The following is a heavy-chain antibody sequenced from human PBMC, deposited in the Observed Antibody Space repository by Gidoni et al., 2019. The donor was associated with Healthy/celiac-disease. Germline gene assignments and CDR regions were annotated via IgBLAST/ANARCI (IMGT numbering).Heavy chain of an antibody. D-gene: IGHD6-19*01. CDR1: GFTFSSYA. J-gene: IGHJ4*02. CDR2: ISYDGSNK. V-gene: IGHV3-30-3*01. Sequence: QVQLVESGGGVVQPGRSLRLSCAASGFTFSSYAMHWVRQAPGKRLEWVAVISYDGSNKYYADSVKGRFTISRDNSKNTLYLQMNSLRAEDTAVYYCARDLGSFNAVAGLFDYWGQGTLVTVSS. CDR3: ARDLGSFNAVAGLFDY.